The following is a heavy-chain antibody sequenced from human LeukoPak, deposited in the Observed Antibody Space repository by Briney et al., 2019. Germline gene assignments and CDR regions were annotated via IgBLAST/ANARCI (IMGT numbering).Heavy chain of an antibody. J-gene: IGHJ4*02. CDR1: GGSFSGYY. V-gene: IGHV4-34*01. CDR2: INHCGST. D-gene: IGHD1-26*01. Sequence: SETLSLTCAVYGGSFSGYYWSWIRQPPGKGLEWIGEINHCGSTNYNPSLKSRVTISVDTSKNQFSLKLSSVTAADTAVYYCARRSIVGALLLARFDYWGQGTLVTVSS. CDR3: ARRSIVGALLLARFDY.